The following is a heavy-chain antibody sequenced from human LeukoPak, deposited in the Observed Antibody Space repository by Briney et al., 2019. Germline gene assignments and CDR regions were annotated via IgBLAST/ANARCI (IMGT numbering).Heavy chain of an antibody. V-gene: IGHV4-39*01. CDR1: GGSISSSSYY. CDR2: IYYSGST. CDR3: ASLDEDTGGVDY. D-gene: IGHD5-18*01. J-gene: IGHJ4*02. Sequence: SETLSLTCTVSGGSISSSSYYWGWIRQPPGKGLEWIGSIYYSGSTYYNPSLKSRVTISVDTSKNQFSLKLSSVTAADTAVYYCASLDEDTGGVDYWGQGTLVTVSS.